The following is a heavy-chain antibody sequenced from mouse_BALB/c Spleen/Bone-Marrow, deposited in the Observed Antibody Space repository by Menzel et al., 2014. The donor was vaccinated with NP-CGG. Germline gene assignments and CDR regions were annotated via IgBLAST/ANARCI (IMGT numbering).Heavy chain of an antibody. J-gene: IGHJ3*01. D-gene: IGHD2-4*01. CDR2: IDPYDSET. V-gene: IGHV1-52*01. CDR1: GYTFTSYW. CDR3: ARGRDYDVFAY. Sequence: VKLVESGAELVRPGASVKLSCKASGYTFTSYWMNWVKPRPEQGLEWIGRIDPYDSETHYNQKFKDKAILTVDKSSSTAYMQLSSLTSEDSAVYYCARGRDYDVFAYWGQGTLVTVSA.